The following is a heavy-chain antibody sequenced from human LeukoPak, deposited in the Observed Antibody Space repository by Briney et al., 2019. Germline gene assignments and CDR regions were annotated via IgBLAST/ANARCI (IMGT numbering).Heavy chain of an antibody. V-gene: IGHV4-38-2*01. D-gene: IGHD6-19*01. Sequence: SKTLSLTCAVSGYSISSCYYWGWIRQPPGKGLEWIGSIYHSGSTYYNPSLKSRVTISVDTSKNQFSLKLSSVTAADTAVYYCARVRGWEEFDYWGQGTLVTASS. J-gene: IGHJ4*02. CDR3: ARVRGWEEFDY. CDR2: IYHSGST. CDR1: GYSISSCYY.